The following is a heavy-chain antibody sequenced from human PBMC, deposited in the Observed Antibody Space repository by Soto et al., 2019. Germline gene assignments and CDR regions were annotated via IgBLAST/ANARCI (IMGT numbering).Heavy chain of an antibody. CDR1: GGSISTYY. CDR3: ARAEGLGGSSSWRQYNWFDP. Sequence: SETLSLTCTVSGGSISTYYWSWIRQPPGKGLEWIGYIYYSGSTSYNPSLKSRVTISVDTSKNQFSLKLSSVTAADTAVYYCARAEGLGGSSSWRQYNWFDPWGQGTLVTVSS. J-gene: IGHJ5*02. V-gene: IGHV4-59*12. CDR2: IYYSGST. D-gene: IGHD6-13*01.